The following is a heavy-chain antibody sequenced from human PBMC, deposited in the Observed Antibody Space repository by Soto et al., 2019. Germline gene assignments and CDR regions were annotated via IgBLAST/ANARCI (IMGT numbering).Heavy chain of an antibody. D-gene: IGHD3-9*01. CDR2: ISAYNGNT. V-gene: IGHV1-18*04. CDR1: GYAFIAYY. Sequence: GASVKVSCKPFGYAFIAYYIHWVRQAPGQGLEWMGWISAYNGNTNYAQKLQGRVTMTTDTSTSTAYMELRSLRSDDTAVYYCAREDYDILTGYYPNWFDPWGQGTLVTVSS. CDR3: AREDYDILTGYYPNWFDP. J-gene: IGHJ5*02.